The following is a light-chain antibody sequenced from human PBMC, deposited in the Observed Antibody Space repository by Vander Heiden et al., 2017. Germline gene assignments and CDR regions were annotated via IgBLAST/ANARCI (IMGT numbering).Light chain of an antibody. J-gene: IGKJ4*02. CDR3: QQYNNWPRT. Sequence: IMIPQPPASLSVSAGERATLSCRVSQSISNNLAWHQQKPGQAPRLLIYDASTRDTGIPARFSGSGSGTEFTLSISSLQSEDFAVYYCQQYNNWPRTFGGGTKVEIK. CDR2: DAS. V-gene: IGKV3-15*01. CDR1: QSISNN.